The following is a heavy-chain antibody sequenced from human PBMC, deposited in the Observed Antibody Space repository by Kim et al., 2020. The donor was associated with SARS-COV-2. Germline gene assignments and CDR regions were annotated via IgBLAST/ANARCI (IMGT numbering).Heavy chain of an antibody. D-gene: IGHD3-16*01. V-gene: IGHV4-39*01. J-gene: IGHJ2*01. CDR1: GASMSSTAYF. Sequence: ETLSLTCSVSGASMSSTAYFWGWIRQSPGKSLEWIGSIYYSGSTYYNPSLKSRVTISLDTSKNQFSLNLNFVTAADTAVYYCAIHSSGEGDGSYW. CDR3: AIHSSGEGDGSYW. CDR2: IYYSGST.